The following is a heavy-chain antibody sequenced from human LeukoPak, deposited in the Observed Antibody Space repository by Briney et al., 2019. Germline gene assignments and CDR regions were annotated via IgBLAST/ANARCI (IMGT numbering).Heavy chain of an antibody. CDR2: IYHSGST. CDR1: GYSISSGYY. J-gene: IGHJ4*02. CDR3: ARASSSVDY. Sequence: SETLSLTCTVSGYSISSGYYWGWIRQPPGKGLEWIGSIYHSGSTYYNPSLKSRVTISVDTSKNQFSLKLSSATAADTAVYYCARASSSVDYWGQGTLVTVSS. V-gene: IGHV4-38-2*02. D-gene: IGHD6-6*01.